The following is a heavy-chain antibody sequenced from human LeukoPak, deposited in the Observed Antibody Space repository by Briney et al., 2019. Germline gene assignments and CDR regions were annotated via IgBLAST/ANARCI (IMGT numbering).Heavy chain of an antibody. J-gene: IGHJ6*02. CDR3: ARLSLDIVVVPAANLYYYYGMDV. CDR1: GGSISSSSYS. V-gene: IGHV4-39*01. D-gene: IGHD2-2*03. Sequence: SETLSLTCTVSGGSISSSSYSWGWIRQPPGKGLEWIGSIYYSGSTYYNPSLKSRVTISVDTSKNQFSLKLSSVTAADTAVYYCARLSLDIVVVPAANLYYYYGMDVWGQGTTVTVSS. CDR2: IYYSGST.